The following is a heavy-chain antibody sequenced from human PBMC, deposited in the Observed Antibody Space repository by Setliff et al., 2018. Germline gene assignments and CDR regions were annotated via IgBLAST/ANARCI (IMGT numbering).Heavy chain of an antibody. V-gene: IGHV1-69*05. J-gene: IGHJ6*03. D-gene: IGHD3-3*01. CDR2: TIPMFGSA. CDR1: GGTFRSYG. Sequence: SVKVSCKASGGTFRSYGISWVRQAPGQGLEWMGGTIPMFGSANYAQKFQGRVTIITDEFTGTAYMELSSLRSEDTAVYYCASSAGDRDGSREFLEWLYMDVWGKGTTVTVSS. CDR3: ASSAGDRDGSREFLEWLYMDV.